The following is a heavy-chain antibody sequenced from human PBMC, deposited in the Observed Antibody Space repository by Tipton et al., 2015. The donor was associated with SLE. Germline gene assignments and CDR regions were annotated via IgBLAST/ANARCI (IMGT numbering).Heavy chain of an antibody. CDR3: ARKKATPDY. D-gene: IGHD4-23*01. J-gene: IGHJ4*02. V-gene: IGHV4-59*11. CDR1: GGSISSHY. Sequence: TLSLTCTVSGGSISSHYCSWIRQPPGKALERVGYVSYSGTTNYNPSLRSRVTVSVDPSKNQFSLKLTTVTDADTAIYYCARKKATPDYWCQGTLVTVSS. CDR2: VSYSGTT.